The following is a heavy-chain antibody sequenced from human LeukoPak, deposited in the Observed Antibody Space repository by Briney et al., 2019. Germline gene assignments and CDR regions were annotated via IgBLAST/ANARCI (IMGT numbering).Heavy chain of an antibody. D-gene: IGHD4-17*01. Sequence: GASVKVSCKASGYTFTGYYMHWVRQAPGQGLEWMGRIIPIFGTANYAQKFQGRVTITADKSTSTAYMELSSLRSEDTAVYYCAREKVTTQRGSYMDVWGKGTTVTVSS. CDR1: GYTFTGYY. J-gene: IGHJ6*03. CDR2: IIPIFGTA. CDR3: AREKVTTQRGSYMDV. V-gene: IGHV1-69*06.